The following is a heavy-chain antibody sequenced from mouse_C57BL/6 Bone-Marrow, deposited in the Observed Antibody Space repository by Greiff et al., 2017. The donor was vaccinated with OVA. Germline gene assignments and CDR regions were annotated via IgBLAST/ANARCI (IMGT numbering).Heavy chain of an antibody. D-gene: IGHD2-3*01. CDR2: IDPSDSET. CDR3: ARMGDYAMDY. Sequence: QVQLQQPGAELVRPGSSVTLSCKASGYTFTSYWMHWVKQRPIQGLEWIGNIDPSDSETHYNQKFKDKATLTVDKSSSTAYMQLSSLTSEDSAVYYCARMGDYAMDYWGQGTSVTVSS. CDR1: GYTFTSYW. V-gene: IGHV1-52*01. J-gene: IGHJ4*01.